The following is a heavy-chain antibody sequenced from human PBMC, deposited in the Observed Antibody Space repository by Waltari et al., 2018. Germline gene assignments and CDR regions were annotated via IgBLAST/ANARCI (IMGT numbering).Heavy chain of an antibody. V-gene: IGHV3-30*02. CDR3: AKWYGGDYYFDY. Sequence: QVKLVESGGGVVQPGGSLRLSCTASGFTFSNYGMHWVRPSPGKGLQWVAFIQYDGTNKYDAESVKGRFTISRDNSKNTLYLQMDSLRAEDTALYYCAKWYGGDYYFDYWGQGTLVTVSS. D-gene: IGHD1-26*01. CDR2: IQYDGTNK. CDR1: GFTFSNYG. J-gene: IGHJ4*02.